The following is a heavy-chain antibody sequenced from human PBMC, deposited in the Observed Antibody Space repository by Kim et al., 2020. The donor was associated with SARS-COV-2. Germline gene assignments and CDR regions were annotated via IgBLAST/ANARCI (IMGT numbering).Heavy chain of an antibody. D-gene: IGHD3-10*01. Sequence: GGSLRLSCAASGFTFSSYGMRWVRQAPGKGLEWVAVISDDGSSKYYADSVKGRFTISRDNSKNTLYLQMNSLRAEDTAVYYCANMVRGVMIRDYWGQGTLVTVSS. CDR2: ISDDGSSK. CDR1: GFTFSSYG. V-gene: IGHV3-30*18. J-gene: IGHJ4*02. CDR3: ANMVRGVMIRDY.